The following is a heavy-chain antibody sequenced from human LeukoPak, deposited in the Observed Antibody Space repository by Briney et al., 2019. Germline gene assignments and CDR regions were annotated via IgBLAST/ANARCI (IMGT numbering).Heavy chain of an antibody. Sequence: SETLSLTCTVSGGYISSHYWSWIRQPAGKGLEWIGRIYTSGSTNYNPSLKSRVTMSLDTSKNQFSLKLSSVTAADTAVHYCARDVPASIATYYFDYWGQGTLVTVSS. CDR2: IYTSGST. D-gene: IGHD6-6*01. V-gene: IGHV4-4*07. CDR1: GGYISSHY. CDR3: ARDVPASIATYYFDY. J-gene: IGHJ4*02.